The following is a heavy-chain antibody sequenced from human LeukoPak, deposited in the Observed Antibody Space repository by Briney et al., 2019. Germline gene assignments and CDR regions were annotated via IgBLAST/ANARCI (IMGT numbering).Heavy chain of an antibody. CDR3: AKDHGSGWPEDAFDI. CDR1: GFTFKTYA. V-gene: IGHV3-33*06. J-gene: IGHJ3*02. CDR2: IWYDGSNK. Sequence: PGGSLRLSCVVSGFTFKTYAMSWVRQAPGKGLEWVAVIWYDGSNKYYAGSVKGRFTISRDNSKNTLYLQMNSLRAEDTAVYYCAKDHGSGWPEDAFDIWGQGTMVTVSS. D-gene: IGHD6-19*01.